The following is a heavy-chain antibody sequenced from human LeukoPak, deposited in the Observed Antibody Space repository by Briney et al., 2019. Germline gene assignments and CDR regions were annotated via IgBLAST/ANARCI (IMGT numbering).Heavy chain of an antibody. J-gene: IGHJ6*02. D-gene: IGHD3-16*01. CDR1: GASVSTYS. CDR3: ARGGRQADPQGYYYYTMDV. Sequence: KTSETLSLTCTVSGASVSTYSWTWIRQPPGMGLEWIAYIFYSGSANYNPSLKSRVTISVDTSMNQFSLKMNSVTAACTAVYYCARGGRQADPQGYYYYTMDVWGQGTTVTVSS. V-gene: IGHV4-59*08. CDR2: IFYSGSA.